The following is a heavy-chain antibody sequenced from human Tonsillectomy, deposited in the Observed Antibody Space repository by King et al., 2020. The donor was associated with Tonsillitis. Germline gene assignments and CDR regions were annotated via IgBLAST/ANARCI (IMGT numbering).Heavy chain of an antibody. Sequence: EVQLVESGGALVQPGGSLRLSCVASGFTVNNNYMSWVRQAPGKGLEWVSVIYAGADTSYADSVKGRFTISRDNAKNTVYLQLNSLRAEDTAVYYCARGLIERYSPKSYYYYGMDVWGQGTTVTVSS. D-gene: IGHD1-26*01. CDR1: GFTVNNNY. V-gene: IGHV3-66*01. J-gene: IGHJ6*02. CDR2: IYAGADT. CDR3: ARGLIERYSPKSYYYYGMDV.